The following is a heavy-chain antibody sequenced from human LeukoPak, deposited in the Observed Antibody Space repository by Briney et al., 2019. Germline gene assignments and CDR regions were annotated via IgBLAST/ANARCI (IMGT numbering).Heavy chain of an antibody. CDR1: GFTVSSNY. D-gene: IGHD3-22*01. CDR3: AKGSYYDSSGSFYFDY. Sequence: GGSLRLSCAASGFTVSSNYMSWVRQAPGKGLGWVSGISGSGDNTYYADSVKGRFTISRDNSKNTLYVQVNSLGTEDTAAYYCAKGSYYDSSGSFYFDYWGQGTLVTVSS. V-gene: IGHV3-23*01. CDR2: ISGSGDNT. J-gene: IGHJ4*02.